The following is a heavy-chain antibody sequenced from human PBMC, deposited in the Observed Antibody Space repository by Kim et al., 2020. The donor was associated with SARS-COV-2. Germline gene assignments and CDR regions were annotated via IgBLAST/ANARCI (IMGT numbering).Heavy chain of an antibody. CDR2: IIPIFGTA. J-gene: IGHJ4*02. CDR1: GGTFSSYA. Sequence: SVKVSCKASGGTFSSYAISWVRQAPGQGLEWMGGIIPIFGTANYAQKFQGRVTITVDESTSTAYMELSSLRSEDTAVYYCARVRRGYSYGYDYWGQGTLDTVSS. V-gene: IGHV1-69*13. CDR3: ARVRRGYSYGYDY. D-gene: IGHD5-18*01.